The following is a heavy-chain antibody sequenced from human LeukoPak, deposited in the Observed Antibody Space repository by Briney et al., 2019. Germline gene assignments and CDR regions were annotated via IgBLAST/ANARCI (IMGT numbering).Heavy chain of an antibody. Sequence: PGRSLRLSCAASGFTFSTYAMNWVRQAPGKGLEWVSSISGSGGSTYYADSVKGRFTISRDNSKNTLYLQMNSLRAEDTAVYYCAGRYDSSGYPLHWGQGTPVTVSS. V-gene: IGHV3-23*01. D-gene: IGHD3-22*01. CDR3: AGRYDSSGYPLH. CDR2: ISGSGGST. J-gene: IGHJ4*02. CDR1: GFTFSTYA.